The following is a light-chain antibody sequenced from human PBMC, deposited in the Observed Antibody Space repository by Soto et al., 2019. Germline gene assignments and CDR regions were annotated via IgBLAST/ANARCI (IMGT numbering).Light chain of an antibody. J-gene: IGLJ3*02. Sequence: QCALTQPPSASGSPGQSVTISCTGTSSDVGGYNYVSWYQQYPGRAPKLMIYEVTKRPSGVPDRFSGSKSGNTVSLTVSGLQAEDEADYYCSSYAASNNFYFVFGGGTKVTVL. CDR3: SSYAASNNFYFV. CDR1: SSDVGGYNY. V-gene: IGLV2-8*01. CDR2: EVT.